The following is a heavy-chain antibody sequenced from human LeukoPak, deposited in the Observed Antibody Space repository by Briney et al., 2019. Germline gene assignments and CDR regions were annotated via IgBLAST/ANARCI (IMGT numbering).Heavy chain of an antibody. V-gene: IGHV3-7*01. CDR3: ARAGSSSWYGPYYYYYGTDV. CDR1: GFTFSSYW. J-gene: IGHJ6*02. Sequence: GGSLRLSCAGSGFTFSSYWMSWVRQAPGKGLEWVANIKQDGSEKYYVDSVKGRFTISRDNAKNSLYLQMNSLRAEDTAVYYCARAGSSSWYGPYYYYYGTDVWGQGTTVTVSS. CDR2: IKQDGSEK. D-gene: IGHD6-13*01.